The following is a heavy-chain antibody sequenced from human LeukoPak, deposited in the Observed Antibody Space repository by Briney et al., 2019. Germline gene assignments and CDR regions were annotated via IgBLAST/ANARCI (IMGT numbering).Heavy chain of an antibody. V-gene: IGHV3-30-3*01. CDR2: ISYDGSNK. J-gene: IGHJ5*02. D-gene: IGHD2-2*01. Sequence: QPGRSLRLSCAASGFTFSSYAMHWVRQAPGKGLEWVAVISYDGSNKYYADSVKGRFTISRDNSKNTLYLQMNSLRAEDTAVYYCARGYCSSTSCYWGTGFDPWGQGTLVTVSS. CDR1: GFTFSSYA. CDR3: ARGYCSSTSCYWGTGFDP.